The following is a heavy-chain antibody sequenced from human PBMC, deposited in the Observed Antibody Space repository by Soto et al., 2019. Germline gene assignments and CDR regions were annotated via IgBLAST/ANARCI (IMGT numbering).Heavy chain of an antibody. CDR1: GGSISSGDYY. J-gene: IGHJ4*02. D-gene: IGHD3-9*01. CDR3: AREGRYFDWRYPFDY. CDR2: IYYSGST. V-gene: IGHV4-30-4*01. Sequence: QVQLQESGPGLVKPSQTLSLTCTVSGGSISSGDYYWSWIRQPPGKGLAWIGYIYYSGSTYYNPSLKSRVTISVDTSKNQFSLKLSSVTAADTAVYYCAREGRYFDWRYPFDYWGQGTLVTVSS.